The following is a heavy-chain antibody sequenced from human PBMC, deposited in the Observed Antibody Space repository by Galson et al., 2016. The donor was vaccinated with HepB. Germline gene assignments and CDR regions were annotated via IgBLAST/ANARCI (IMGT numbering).Heavy chain of an antibody. CDR3: ARRRDGYRRGYFDS. CDR1: GYTFSNYD. Sequence: SVKVSCKASGYTFSNYDINWVRQATGQGLEWLGWMNSNVGHTGYAQKFQGRVTMTRNTSINTAYMELTNLKSEDTAVYFCARRRDGYRRGYFDSWGPGTLVTVSS. J-gene: IGHJ4*02. V-gene: IGHV1-8*01. CDR2: MNSNVGHT. D-gene: IGHD5-24*01.